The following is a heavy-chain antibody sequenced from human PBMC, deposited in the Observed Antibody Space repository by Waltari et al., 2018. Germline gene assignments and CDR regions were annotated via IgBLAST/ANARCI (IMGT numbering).Heavy chain of an antibody. D-gene: IGHD3-3*01. CDR1: GFTVSSNY. V-gene: IGHV3-53*01. Sequence: EVQLVESGGGLIQPGGSLRLSCAASGFTVSSNYMSWVRQAPGKGLEWVSVIYSGGSTYYADSVKGRFTSSRDNSKNTLYLQMNSLRAEDTAVYYCARDSGFWSGYYGAYYGMDVWGQGTTVTVSS. J-gene: IGHJ6*02. CDR3: ARDSGFWSGYYGAYYGMDV. CDR2: IYSGGST.